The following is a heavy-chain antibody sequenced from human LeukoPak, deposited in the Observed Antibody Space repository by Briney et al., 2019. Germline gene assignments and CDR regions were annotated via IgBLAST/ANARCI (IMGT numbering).Heavy chain of an antibody. Sequence: KASETLSLTCAVYGGSFGGYYWSWIRQPPGKGLEWIGEINHSGSTNYNPSLKSRVTISVDKSKNQFSLKLNSVTAADTAVYYCARVSYYYDSSFFDYWGQGTLVTVSS. CDR1: GGSFGGYY. CDR2: INHSGST. CDR3: ARVSYYYDSSFFDY. V-gene: IGHV4-34*01. J-gene: IGHJ4*02. D-gene: IGHD3-22*01.